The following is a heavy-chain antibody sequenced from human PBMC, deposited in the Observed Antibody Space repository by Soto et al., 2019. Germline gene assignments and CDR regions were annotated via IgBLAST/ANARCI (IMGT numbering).Heavy chain of an antibody. V-gene: IGHV4-59*08. D-gene: IGHD4-4*01. CDR1: GGSISSYY. Sequence: PSETLSLTCTVSGGSISSYYWSWIRQPPGKGLEWIGYIYYSGSTNYNPSLKSRVTISVDTSKNQFSLKLSSVTAADTAVYYCARLDYSKPYYFDYWGQGTLVTVSS. CDR2: IYYSGST. J-gene: IGHJ4*02. CDR3: ARLDYSKPYYFDY.